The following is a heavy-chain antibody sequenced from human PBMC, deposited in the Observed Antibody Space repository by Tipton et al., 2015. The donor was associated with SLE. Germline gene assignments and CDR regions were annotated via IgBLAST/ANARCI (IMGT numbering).Heavy chain of an antibody. D-gene: IGHD3-9*01. CDR2: ISSSSSYI. J-gene: IGHJ2*01. V-gene: IGHV3-21*01. Sequence: SLRLSCAASGFTFSSYSMNWVRQAPGKGLEWVSSISSSSSYIYYADSVKGRFTISRDNAKNSLYLQMNSLRAEDTAVYYCARDWDDIWTGHYWYFDLWGRGTLVTVSS. CDR3: ARDWDDIWTGHYWYFDL. CDR1: GFTFSSYS.